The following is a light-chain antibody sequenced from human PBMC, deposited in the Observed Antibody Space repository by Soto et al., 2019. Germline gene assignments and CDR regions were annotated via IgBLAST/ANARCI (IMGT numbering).Light chain of an antibody. Sequence: EIVMTQSPATLSVSPGERATLSCRASQSVSSNLAWYQQKPGQAPRLLIYGASTRATGIPARFSGSGSGTEFTLTISSLQSEDFAVYYCQQYNNSPPFPFGPGTKVDIK. CDR1: QSVSSN. CDR3: QQYNNSPPFP. J-gene: IGKJ3*01. CDR2: GAS. V-gene: IGKV3-15*01.